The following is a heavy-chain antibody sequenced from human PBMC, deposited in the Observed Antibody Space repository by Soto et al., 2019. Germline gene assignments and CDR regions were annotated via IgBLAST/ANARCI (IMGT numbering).Heavy chain of an antibody. CDR3: AKVHGSGSYNNFPDY. CDR2: ISGSGGST. CDR1: GFPFSSYA. Sequence: EVQLLESGGGFVQPGGSLGLSCAASGFPFSSYAMTWVRQAPGKGLEWVSLISGSGGSTYYADSVKGRFTISRANSRDTLYLQMNRLRAEDTTVYYCAKVHGSGSYNNFPDYWGQGTLVTVSS. V-gene: IGHV3-23*01. D-gene: IGHD3-10*01. J-gene: IGHJ4*02.